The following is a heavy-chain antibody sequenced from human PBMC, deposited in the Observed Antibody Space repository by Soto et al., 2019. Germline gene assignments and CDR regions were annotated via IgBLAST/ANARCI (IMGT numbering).Heavy chain of an antibody. CDR1: GFTFSSYA. V-gene: IGHV3-23*01. D-gene: IGHD3-10*01. J-gene: IGHJ3*02. CDR3: AKGRDYYGSGSDAFDI. Sequence: EVQLLESGGGLVQPGGSLRLSCAASGFTFSSYAMSWVRQAPGKGLEWVSAISGSGGSTYYADSEKGRFTISRDNSKNTLYLQMNSLRAEDTAVYYCAKGRDYYGSGSDAFDIWGQGAMVTVSS. CDR2: ISGSGGST.